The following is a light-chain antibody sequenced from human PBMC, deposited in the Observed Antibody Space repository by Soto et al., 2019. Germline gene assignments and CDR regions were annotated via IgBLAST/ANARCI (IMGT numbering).Light chain of an antibody. Sequence: EKVMTQSPATLSVSPGERATLSCRASQSIGSDLAWYQQKPGQAPRLLIYGASATATDIPARFSGSGFGTDFTLTISSLEPEDAAVYYCQQRSNWPPITFGQGTRLEI. CDR3: QQRSNWPPIT. CDR2: GAS. V-gene: IGKV3-11*01. CDR1: QSIGSD. J-gene: IGKJ5*01.